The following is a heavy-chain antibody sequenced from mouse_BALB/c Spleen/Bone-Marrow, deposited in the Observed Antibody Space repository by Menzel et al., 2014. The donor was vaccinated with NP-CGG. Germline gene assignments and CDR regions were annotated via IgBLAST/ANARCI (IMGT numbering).Heavy chain of an antibody. Sequence: QVQLQQSGAELVRPGSSVKISCKASGYAFSNYWMNWVKQRPGQGLEWIGQIYPGDGDTNYNGKFKGKATLTADKSSSTAYMQLSSLTSEDSAVYFCARRDGSTYYYAMDYWGQGTSATVSS. CDR1: GYAFSNYW. J-gene: IGHJ4*01. D-gene: IGHD1-1*01. CDR3: ARRDGSTYYYAMDY. V-gene: IGHV1-80*01. CDR2: IYPGDGDT.